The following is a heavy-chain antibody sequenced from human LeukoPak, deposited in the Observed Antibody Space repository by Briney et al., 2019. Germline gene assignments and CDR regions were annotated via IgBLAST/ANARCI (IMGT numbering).Heavy chain of an antibody. Sequence: GGSLRLSCVVSGFDISRDWMHWVRQTPGKGLVWVSRINRHGSDTSYADSVKGRFTISRDNAKNSLYLQMNSLRAEDTAVYYCARDRFLEWLTPIDYWGQGTLVTVSS. V-gene: IGHV3-74*01. CDR3: ARDRFLEWLTPIDY. CDR1: GFDISRDW. D-gene: IGHD3-3*01. CDR2: INRHGSDT. J-gene: IGHJ4*02.